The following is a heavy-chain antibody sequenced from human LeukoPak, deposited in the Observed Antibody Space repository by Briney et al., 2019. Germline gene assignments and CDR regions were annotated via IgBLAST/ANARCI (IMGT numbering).Heavy chain of an antibody. J-gene: IGHJ3*02. V-gene: IGHV4-59*11. CDR2: VYYSGKT. D-gene: IGHD3-22*01. CDR3: ARLLDNDSSGDPDTFDM. CDR1: GGSISGHY. Sequence: SGTLSLTCTVSGGSISGHYWSWIRQPPGKGLEWIGYVYYSGKTYYSSSLRSRVTISADTSKNHFSLTLTSVTAADTALYYCARLLDNDSSGDPDTFDMWGQGTMVPVSS.